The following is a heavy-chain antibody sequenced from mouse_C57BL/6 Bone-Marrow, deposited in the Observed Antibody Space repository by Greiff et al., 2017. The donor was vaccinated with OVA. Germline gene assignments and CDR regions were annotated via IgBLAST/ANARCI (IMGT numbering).Heavy chain of an antibody. D-gene: IGHD1-1*01. CDR3: ARYEDYYGSSFAY. CDR2: IRNKANGYTT. J-gene: IGHJ3*01. Sequence: EVKLMESGGGLVQPGGSLSLSCAASGFTFTDYYMSWVRQPPGKALEWLGFIRNKANGYTTEYSASVKGRFTISRDNSQSILYLQMNALRAEDSATYYCARYEDYYGSSFAYWGQGTLVTVSA. V-gene: IGHV7-3*01. CDR1: GFTFTDYY.